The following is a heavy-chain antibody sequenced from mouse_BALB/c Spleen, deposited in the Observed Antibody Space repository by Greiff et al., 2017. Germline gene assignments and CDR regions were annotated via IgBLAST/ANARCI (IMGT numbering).Heavy chain of an antibody. CDR2: INSNGGST. J-gene: IGHJ2*01. Sequence: EVQLQQSGGGLVQPGGSLKLSCAASGFTFSSYGMSWVRQTPDKRLELVATINSNGGSTYYPDSVKGRFTISRDNAKNTLYLQMSSLKSEDTAMYYCARDGSRYRYFDYWGQGTTLTVSS. CDR3: ARDGSRYRYFDY. CDR1: GFTFSSYG. V-gene: IGHV5-6-3*01. D-gene: IGHD2-14*01.